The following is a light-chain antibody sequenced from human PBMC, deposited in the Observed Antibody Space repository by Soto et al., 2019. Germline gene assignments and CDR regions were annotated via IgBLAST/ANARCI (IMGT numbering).Light chain of an antibody. J-gene: IGLJ1*01. Sequence: QSVLTQPASVSGSPGQSITISCTGTSSDVGSYNLVSWYQQHPGEAPKLMIYEGSKRPSGVSNRFSGSKSGNTASLTISGLQAEDEADYYCCSYAGSSTPLVFGTGTKVTVL. CDR3: CSYAGSSTPLV. V-gene: IGLV2-23*01. CDR2: EGS. CDR1: SSDVGSYNL.